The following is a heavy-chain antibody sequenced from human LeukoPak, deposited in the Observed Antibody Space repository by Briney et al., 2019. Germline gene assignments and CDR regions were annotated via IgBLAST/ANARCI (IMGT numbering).Heavy chain of an antibody. D-gene: IGHD5-18*01. CDR1: GFTVSSNY. CDR3: ASGFSYGKVDY. CDR2: IYSGGRI. V-gene: IGHV3-66*01. Sequence: GGSLRLSCAASGFTVSSNYMSWVRQAPGKGLEWVSLIYSGGRIFYADSVKGRFIISTDNFKNTLYLQMNSLRAEDTAVYYCASGFSYGKVDYWGQGTLVTVSS. J-gene: IGHJ4*02.